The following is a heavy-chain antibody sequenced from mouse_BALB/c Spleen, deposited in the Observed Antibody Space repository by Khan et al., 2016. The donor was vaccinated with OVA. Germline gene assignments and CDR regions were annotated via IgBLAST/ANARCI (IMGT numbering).Heavy chain of an antibody. Sequence: EVQLQEPGAELGRPGSSETLKKGSSGTTFGGYGIKQTKQRTGQGLEWIGYIYPGNGYTEYNEKFQGKAILTSDTSSSTAYMQLRSLTSEDSAIYFCTTAYYRYYFDYWGQGTTLTVSA. D-gene: IGHD2-14*01. J-gene: IGHJ2*01. CDR1: GTTFGGYG. CDR3: TTAYYRYYFDY. CDR2: IYPGNGYT. V-gene: IGHV1S134*01.